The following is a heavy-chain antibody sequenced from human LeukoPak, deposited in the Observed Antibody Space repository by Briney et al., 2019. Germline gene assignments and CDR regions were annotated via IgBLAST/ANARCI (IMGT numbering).Heavy chain of an antibody. CDR3: AGGGGSFDY. CDR2: TYYRSKWYN. J-gene: IGHJ4*02. CDR1: GDSVSSNSAA. D-gene: IGHD3-16*01. V-gene: IGHV6-1*01. Sequence: SQTLSLTCAISGDSVSSNSAAWNWIRQSPSRGLEWLGRTYYRSKWYNDYAGSVKSRITINSDTSMNQFSLQLNSVSPQDTAVYYCAGGGGSFDYWGPGTLVTVSS.